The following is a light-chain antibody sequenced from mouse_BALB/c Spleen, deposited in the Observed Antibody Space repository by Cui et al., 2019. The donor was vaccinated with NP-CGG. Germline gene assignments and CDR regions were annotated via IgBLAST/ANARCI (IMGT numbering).Light chain of an antibody. V-gene: IGLV1*01. CDR1: TGAVTTSNY. CDR2: GTN. Sequence: QAVLTQASALTTSPGEPVTLTCRSSTGAVTTSNYANWVQEKPDHLFTGLIGGTNNRAPGVPARFSGSLIGDKAALTITGAQTEDEAIYFCALWYSNHWVFGGGTKLTVL. J-gene: IGLJ1*01. CDR3: ALWYSNHWV.